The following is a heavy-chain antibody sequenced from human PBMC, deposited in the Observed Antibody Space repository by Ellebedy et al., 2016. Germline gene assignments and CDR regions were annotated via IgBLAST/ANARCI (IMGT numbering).Heavy chain of an antibody. D-gene: IGHD5-18*01. J-gene: IGHJ4*02. Sequence: GESLKISXAASGFTFSSYGMHWVRQAPGKGLEWVAVISYDGSNKYYADSAKGRFTISRDNAKNSLYLQMNSLRAEDTAVYYCAKDLEYSYGYYFDYWGQGTLVTVSS. CDR1: GFTFSSYG. CDR2: ISYDGSNK. CDR3: AKDLEYSYGYYFDY. V-gene: IGHV3-30*18.